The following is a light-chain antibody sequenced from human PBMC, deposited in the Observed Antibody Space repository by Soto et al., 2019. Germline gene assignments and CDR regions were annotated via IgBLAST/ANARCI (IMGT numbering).Light chain of an antibody. V-gene: IGKV3-11*01. CDR3: QQRSNWPPLT. J-gene: IGKJ4*01. CDR1: QSVSSY. Sequence: EIVLTQSPATLSLSPGERATLSCRASQSVSSYLAWYRQKPGQAPRLLIYDASNRATGIPARFSGSGSGTDFTLTISSLEPEDFAVYYCQQRSNWPPLTFXGGTKVDIK. CDR2: DAS.